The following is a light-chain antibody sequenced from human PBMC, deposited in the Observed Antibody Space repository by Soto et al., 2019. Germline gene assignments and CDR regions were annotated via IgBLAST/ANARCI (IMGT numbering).Light chain of an antibody. CDR3: QHYNSWA. CDR1: QTIGSL. J-gene: IGKJ1*01. Sequence: DVQMTQSPSTLSASVGDRVTITCRASQTIGSLLAWYQQKPGKAPNLLIYKASSLESGVPSRFSGSGFGTEFTLTITGLQLDDFATYYCQHYNSWAFGRGTKVEI. CDR2: KAS. V-gene: IGKV1-5*03.